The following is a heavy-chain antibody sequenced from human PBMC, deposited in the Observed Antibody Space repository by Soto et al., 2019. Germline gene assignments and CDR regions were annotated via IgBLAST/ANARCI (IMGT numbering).Heavy chain of an antibody. CDR3: ARDAGVSGELYY. V-gene: IGHV1-18*01. J-gene: IGHJ4*02. CDR2: ISAYNGNT. D-gene: IGHD1-26*01. CDR1: GYTFTSYG. Sequence: QVQLVQSGAEVKKPGASVKVSCKASGYTFTSYGISWVRQAPGQGREWMGWISAYNGNTNYAQKLQGRVTMTTDTSTSKDYMELRRLRSDDTAVYYCARDAGVSGELYYWGQGTLVTVSS.